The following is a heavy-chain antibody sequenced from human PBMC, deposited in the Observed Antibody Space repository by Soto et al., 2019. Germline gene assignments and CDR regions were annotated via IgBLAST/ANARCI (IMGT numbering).Heavy chain of an antibody. CDR2: IYYSGST. CDR1: GGSISSSSYY. V-gene: IGHV4-39*01. J-gene: IGHJ5*02. Sequence: SETLSLTCTVSGGSISSSSYYWGWIRQPPGKGLEWIGSIYYSGSTYYNPSLKSRVTISVDTSKNQFSLKLSSVTAADTAVHYCARHLLDEQLAEYNWFDPWGQGTLVTVSS. D-gene: IGHD6-13*01. CDR3: ARHLLDEQLAEYNWFDP.